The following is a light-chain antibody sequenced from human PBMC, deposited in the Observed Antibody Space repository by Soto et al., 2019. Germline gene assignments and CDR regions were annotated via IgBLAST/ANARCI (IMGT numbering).Light chain of an antibody. CDR1: SSDVGGYNY. V-gene: IGLV2-11*01. CDR3: CSYAGSYPYV. J-gene: IGLJ1*01. Sequence: QSVLTQPRSVSGSPGQSVTISCTGTSSDVGGYNYVSRYQQHPGKAPKLMIYDVSKRPSGVPDRFSGSKSGNTASLTISGLQAEDEADYYCCSYAGSYPYVFGTGTKVTVL. CDR2: DVS.